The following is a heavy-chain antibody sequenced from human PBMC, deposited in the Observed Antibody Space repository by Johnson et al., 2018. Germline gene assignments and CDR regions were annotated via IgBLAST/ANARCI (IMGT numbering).Heavy chain of an antibody. D-gene: IGHD5-24*01. CDR3: AKDRTGNWHGHFQY. Sequence: VQLVESGGGVVQPGRSLRLSCAASGFTFSIYSMHWVRQAPGKGLEWVAGISDDGIYKYYADSVQGRFTISRDNSNDTLSLQMVSLRAEDTAVYYCAKDRTGNWHGHFQYWGQGTLVTVSS. CDR2: ISDDGIYK. CDR1: GFTFSIYS. V-gene: IGHV3-30-3*01. J-gene: IGHJ1*01.